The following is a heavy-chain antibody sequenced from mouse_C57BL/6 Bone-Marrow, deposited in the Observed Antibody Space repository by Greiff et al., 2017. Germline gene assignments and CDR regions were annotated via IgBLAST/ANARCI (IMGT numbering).Heavy chain of an antibody. J-gene: IGHJ2*01. Sequence: QVQLQQSGPELVKPGASVKISCKASGYAFSSSWMNWVKQRPGKGLEWIGRIYPGDGDTNYNGKFKGKATLTADKSSSTAYMQLSSLTSEDSAVYFCAVYDGDFDDWGQGTTLTVSS. CDR1: GYAFSSSW. V-gene: IGHV1-82*01. CDR2: IYPGDGDT. D-gene: IGHD2-12*01. CDR3: AVYDGDFDD.